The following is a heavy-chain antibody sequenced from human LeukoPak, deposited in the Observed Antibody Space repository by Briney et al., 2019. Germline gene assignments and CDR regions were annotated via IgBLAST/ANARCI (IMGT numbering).Heavy chain of an antibody. CDR3: VKGSEAYCDSKSDY. D-gene: IGHD3-22*01. V-gene: IGHV3-64D*09. CDR2: ISSNGGTI. J-gene: IGHJ4*02. Sequence: TGGSLRLSCSASGLTFSSYAMHCVRQAPGNGLEYVSAISSNGGTIYYADSAKGRFTISRDNSKNTLYPQMSSLRVEDTAVYYCVKGSEAYCDSKSDYWGQGTLVTVSS. CDR1: GLTFSSYA.